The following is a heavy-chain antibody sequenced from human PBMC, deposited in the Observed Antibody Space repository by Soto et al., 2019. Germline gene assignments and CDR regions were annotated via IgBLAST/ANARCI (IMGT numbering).Heavy chain of an antibody. J-gene: IGHJ6*02. D-gene: IGHD4-17*01. V-gene: IGHV1-18*04. CDR1: GYTFTSYG. CDR3: ARDRYGDSGYYYYGMDV. CDR2: ISAYNGNT. Sequence: QVQLVQSGAEVKKPGASVKVSCKASGYTFTSYGISWVRQAPGQGLEWMGRISAYNGNTNYAQKLQGRVTMTTDTSTSTAYMELRSLRSDDTAVYYCARDRYGDSGYYYYGMDVWGQGTTVTVSS.